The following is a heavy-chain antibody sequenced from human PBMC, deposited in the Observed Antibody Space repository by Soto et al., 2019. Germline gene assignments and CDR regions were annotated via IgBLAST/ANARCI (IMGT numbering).Heavy chain of an antibody. CDR3: ARGRLYAFYGMDV. V-gene: IGHV3-33*01. CDR2: IWYDGSNK. Sequence: QVQLVESGGGVVQPGRSLRLSCAASGFTFSSYGMHWVRQAPGKGLEWVAVIWYDGSNKYYADSVKGRFTISRDNSKNTLYLQMSSLRAEDTVVYYCARGRLYAFYGMDVWGQGTTVTVSS. D-gene: IGHD2-8*01. CDR1: GFTFSSYG. J-gene: IGHJ6*02.